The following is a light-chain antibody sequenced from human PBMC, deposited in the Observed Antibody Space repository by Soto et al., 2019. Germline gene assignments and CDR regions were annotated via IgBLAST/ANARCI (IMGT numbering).Light chain of an antibody. V-gene: IGLV1-44*01. J-gene: IGLJ2*01. CDR1: YSNIGIND. Sequence: QSVLTQPPSASGTPGQRVTVSCSGTYSNIGINDVHWYRQLSGTAPQILIYDTSQRATGVPDRFSGSRSGTSASLVISGLQTEDEADYHCAALDDSLNGPAFGGGTKVTVL. CDR2: DTS. CDR3: AALDDSLNGPA.